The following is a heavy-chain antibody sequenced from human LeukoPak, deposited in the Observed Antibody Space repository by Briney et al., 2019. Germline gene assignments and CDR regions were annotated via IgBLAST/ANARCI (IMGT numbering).Heavy chain of an antibody. CDR3: ARDMAYCSSTSCYGRNYYYYGTDV. CDR2: IIPILGIA. Sequence: RASVKLFCKVSGGTFSSYAISWVRQARGQGLEWMGRIIPILGIANYAQKFQGRVTITADKATSTAYVGLSSLRSEDTAVYYCARDMAYCSSTSCYGRNYYYYGTDVWGQGTTVTVSS. J-gene: IGHJ6*02. CDR1: GGTFSSYA. V-gene: IGHV1-69*04. D-gene: IGHD2-2*01.